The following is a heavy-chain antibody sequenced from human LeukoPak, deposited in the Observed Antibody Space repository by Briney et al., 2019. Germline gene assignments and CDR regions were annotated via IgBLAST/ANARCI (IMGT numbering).Heavy chain of an antibody. J-gene: IGHJ4*02. V-gene: IGHV3-48*03. D-gene: IGHD3-16*01. Sequence: GGSLRLSCAASGFTFSSYEMNWVRQAPGKGLEWVSYISSSGSTIYYADSVKGRFTISRDNAKNTLYLQMNSLRAEDTGVYYCARDLGGPDYWGQGTLVIVSS. CDR1: GFTFSSYE. CDR3: ARDLGGPDY. CDR2: ISSSGSTI.